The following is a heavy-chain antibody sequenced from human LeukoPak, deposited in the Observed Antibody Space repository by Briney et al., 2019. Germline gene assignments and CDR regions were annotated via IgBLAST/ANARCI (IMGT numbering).Heavy chain of an antibody. CDR3: ARVGTYYYDSSGYYPRGAFDI. V-gene: IGHV1-46*01. Sequence: RASVKVSCKASGYTFTSYYMHWVRQAPGQGLEWMGIINPSGGSTSYAQKFQGRVTMTRDTSTSTVYMELSSLRSEDTAVYYCARVGTYYYDSSGYYPRGAFDIWGQGTMVTVSS. CDR2: INPSGGST. J-gene: IGHJ3*02. D-gene: IGHD3-22*01. CDR1: GYTFTSYY.